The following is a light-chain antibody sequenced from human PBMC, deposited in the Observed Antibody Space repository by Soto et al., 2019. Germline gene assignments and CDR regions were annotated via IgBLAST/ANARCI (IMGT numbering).Light chain of an antibody. J-gene: IGKJ3*01. CDR2: DAS. Sequence: EAVMTQSPATLSVSPGERPTLSCRASQSVSSNLAWYQQKPGQAPRLLIYDASTRATGIPARFSGSGSGTEFTLPISSLQSEDFAVYYGQQYNTWPLTFGPGTKVDIK. CDR1: QSVSSN. V-gene: IGKV3-15*01. CDR3: QQYNTWPLT.